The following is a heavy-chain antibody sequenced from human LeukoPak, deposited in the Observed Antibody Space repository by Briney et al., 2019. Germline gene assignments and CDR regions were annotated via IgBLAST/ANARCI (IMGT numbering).Heavy chain of an antibody. D-gene: IGHD3-16*01. J-gene: IGHJ4*02. CDR1: GFTFSSYG. CDR2: IRYDGSNK. Sequence: PGGSLRLSCAASGFTFSSYGMHWVRQAPGKGLEWVAFIRYDGSNKYYADSVKGRFTISRDNSKNTLYLQMNSLRAEDTAVYYCARVTPGGVGSFDYWGQGTLVTVSS. V-gene: IGHV3-30*02. CDR3: ARVTPGGVGSFDY.